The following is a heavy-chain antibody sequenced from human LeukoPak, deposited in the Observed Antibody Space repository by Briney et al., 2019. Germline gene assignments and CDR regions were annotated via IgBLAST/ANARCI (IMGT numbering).Heavy chain of an antibody. V-gene: IGHV4-61*02. D-gene: IGHD4-17*01. CDR1: GGSISSGSYY. J-gene: IGHJ3*02. Sequence: PSETLSLTCTVSGGSISSGSYYWSWIRQPAGKGLEWIGRIYTSGSTNYNPSLKSRVTMSVDTSKNQFSLNLSSVTAADTAVYYCARLTTVTTRTFDIWGRGTVVTVSS. CDR3: ARLTTVTTRTFDI. CDR2: IYTSGST.